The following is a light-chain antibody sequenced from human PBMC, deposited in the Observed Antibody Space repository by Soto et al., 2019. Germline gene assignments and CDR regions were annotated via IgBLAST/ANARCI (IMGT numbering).Light chain of an antibody. CDR2: EVS. CDR1: SSDVGGYNY. CDR3: RSYSGSNNWGV. J-gene: IGLJ2*01. Sequence: QSALTQPPSASGSPGQSVTISCTGTSSDVGGYNYVSWYQQHPGKAPKLMIYEVSKRPSGVPDRFSGSKSGNTASLDVSGLQAEDEADYYFRSYSGSNNWGVFGGGTKLTVL. V-gene: IGLV2-8*01.